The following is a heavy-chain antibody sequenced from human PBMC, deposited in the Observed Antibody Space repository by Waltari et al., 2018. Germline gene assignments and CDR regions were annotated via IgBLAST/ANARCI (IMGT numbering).Heavy chain of an antibody. Sequence: QVQLQQSAPGLVKPSQALSLPCALSGASVSTTTAPWNWIRQSPSRGLEWLGRTYYRSKWSYDYAVSVNSRITINPDTSKNQFSLHLNSVTPEDTAVYYCASWRYDSWGQGTLVTVSS. CDR3: ASWRYDS. CDR2: TYYRSKWSY. CDR1: GASVSTTTAP. V-gene: IGHV6-1*01. D-gene: IGHD3-16*02. J-gene: IGHJ4*02.